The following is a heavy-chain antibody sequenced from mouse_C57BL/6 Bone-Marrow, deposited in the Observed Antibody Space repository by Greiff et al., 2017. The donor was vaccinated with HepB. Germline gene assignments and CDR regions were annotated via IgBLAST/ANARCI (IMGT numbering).Heavy chain of an antibody. CDR3: TRGQLRPSWFAY. J-gene: IGHJ3*01. D-gene: IGHD3-2*02. CDR1: GFTFSSYA. Sequence: EVHLVESGEGLVKPGGSLKLSCAASGFTFSSYAMSWVRQTPEQRLEWVAYISSGGDYIYNADTVKGRFTISRDNARNTLYLQMSSLKSEDTAMYYCTRGQLRPSWFAYWGQGTLVTVSA. CDR2: ISSGGDYI. V-gene: IGHV5-9-1*02.